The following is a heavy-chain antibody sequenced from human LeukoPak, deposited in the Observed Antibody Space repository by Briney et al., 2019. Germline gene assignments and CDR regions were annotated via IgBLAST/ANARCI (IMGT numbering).Heavy chain of an antibody. CDR2: IKQHGSEK. CDR1: GFIFSSYG. V-gene: IGHV3-7*01. Sequence: PGGSLRLSCAASGFIFSSYGMHWVRQAPGKGLEWVANIKQHGSEKYYVDSVKGRFTISRDNAKNSLYLQMNSLRAEDTAVYYCARVSRYSYGSFDYWGLGTLVTVSS. J-gene: IGHJ4*02. CDR3: ARVSRYSYGSFDY. D-gene: IGHD5-18*01.